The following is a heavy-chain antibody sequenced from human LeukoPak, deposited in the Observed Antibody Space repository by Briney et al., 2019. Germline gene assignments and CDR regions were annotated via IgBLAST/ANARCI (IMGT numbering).Heavy chain of an antibody. Sequence: SETLSLTCTVSGYSISSGYYWGWIRQPPGKGLEWIGSIYHSGSTYYNPSLKSRVTISVDTSKNQFSPKLSSVTAADTAVYYCARVIAAAGSELFDYWGQGTLVTVSS. J-gene: IGHJ4*02. D-gene: IGHD6-13*01. CDR1: GYSISSGYY. CDR3: ARVIAAAGSELFDY. V-gene: IGHV4-38-2*02. CDR2: IYHSGST.